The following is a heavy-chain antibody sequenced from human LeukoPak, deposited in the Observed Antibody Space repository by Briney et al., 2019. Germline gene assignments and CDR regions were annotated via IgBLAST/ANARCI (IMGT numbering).Heavy chain of an antibody. V-gene: IGHV3-48*03. Sequence: GGSLRLSCAASGFTFSSYEMNWVRQAPGKGLEWVSYISSSGSNIYYADSVKGRFTISRDNAKNSLYLQMNSLRAEDMAVYYCAELGITMIGGVWGKGTTVTISS. J-gene: IGHJ6*04. CDR1: GFTFSSYE. CDR3: AELGITMIGGV. D-gene: IGHD3-10*02. CDR2: ISSSGSNI.